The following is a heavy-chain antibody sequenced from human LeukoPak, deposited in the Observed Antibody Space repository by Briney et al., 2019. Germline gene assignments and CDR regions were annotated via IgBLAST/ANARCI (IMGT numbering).Heavy chain of an antibody. CDR3: TTDYQRYCTNGVCYRRYFQH. CDR1: GFTFSNAW. D-gene: IGHD2-8*01. J-gene: IGHJ1*01. V-gene: IGHV3-15*01. CDR2: IKSKTDGGTT. Sequence: GGSLRLSCAASGFTFSNAWMSWVRQALGKGLEWVGRIKSKTDGGTTDYAAPVKGRFTISRDDSKNALYLQMNSLKTEDTAVYYCTTDYQRYCTNGVCYRRYFQHWGQGTLVTVSS.